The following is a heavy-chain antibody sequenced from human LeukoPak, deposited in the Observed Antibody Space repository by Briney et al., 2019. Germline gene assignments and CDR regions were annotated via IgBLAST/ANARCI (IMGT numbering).Heavy chain of an antibody. CDR2: INPNSGGT. Sequence: ASVKVSCKASGYTFTGYYMHWVRQAPGQGLEWMGWINPNSGGTNYAQKFQGRVTMTRDTSISTAYMELSRLRSDDTAVYYCAREGGYCSSTSCPPVYMDVWGKGTTVTVSS. CDR1: GYTFTGYY. J-gene: IGHJ6*03. V-gene: IGHV1-2*02. D-gene: IGHD2-2*01. CDR3: AREGGYCSSTSCPPVYMDV.